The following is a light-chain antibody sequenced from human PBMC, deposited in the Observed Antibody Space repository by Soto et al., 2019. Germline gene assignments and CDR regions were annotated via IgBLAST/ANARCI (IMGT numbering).Light chain of an antibody. Sequence: EIVLTQSPGTLSLSPGERATLSCRASQSVSSSYLAWYQQKPGQAPRLLIFGASSRATGIPDRFSGSGSGTDFTLTISRLEPEDSAVYYCQQYGDSPLTFGQGTKVEIK. CDR3: QQYGDSPLT. CDR1: QSVSSSY. V-gene: IGKV3-20*01. CDR2: GAS. J-gene: IGKJ1*01.